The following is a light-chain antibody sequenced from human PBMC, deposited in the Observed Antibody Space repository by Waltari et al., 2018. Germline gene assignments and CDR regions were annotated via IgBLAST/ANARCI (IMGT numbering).Light chain of an antibody. V-gene: IGKV1-5*03. CDR3: QQYNSYSRT. Sequence: DIQLTQSPSTLSASVGDRVTIPCRASQSISCRLAWYQQKPGKAPKLLIYKASSLESGVPSRFSGSGSGTEFTLTISSLQPDDFATYYCQQYNSYSRTFGQGTKVEIK. CDR2: KAS. J-gene: IGKJ1*01. CDR1: QSISCR.